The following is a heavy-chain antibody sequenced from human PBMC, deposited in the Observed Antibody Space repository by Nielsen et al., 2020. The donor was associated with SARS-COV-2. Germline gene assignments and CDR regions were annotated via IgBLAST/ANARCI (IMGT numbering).Heavy chain of an antibody. J-gene: IGHJ5*02. Sequence: VRQAPGKGLEWVAVISYDGSNKYYADSVKGRFTISRDNSKNTLYLQMNSLRAEDTAVYYCARHDGSDVLLWFGEFYNWFDPWGQGTLVTVSS. D-gene: IGHD3-10*01. V-gene: IGHV3-30*04. CDR2: ISYDGSNK. CDR3: ARHDGSDVLLWFGEFYNWFDP.